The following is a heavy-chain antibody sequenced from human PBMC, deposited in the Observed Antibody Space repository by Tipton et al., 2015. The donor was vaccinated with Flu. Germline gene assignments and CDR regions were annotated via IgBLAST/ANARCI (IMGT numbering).Heavy chain of an antibody. V-gene: IGHV3-7*03. Sequence: GSLRLSCAASGFTFRDYYMSWIRQAPGKGLEWVANIKQDGSEKYYVDSVKGRFTISRDNAENSLSLQMDSLRAEDTAVYYCARGQGANPWGQGTLVTVSS. CDR3: ARGQGANP. CDR2: IKQDGSEK. CDR1: GFTFRDYY. J-gene: IGHJ5*02.